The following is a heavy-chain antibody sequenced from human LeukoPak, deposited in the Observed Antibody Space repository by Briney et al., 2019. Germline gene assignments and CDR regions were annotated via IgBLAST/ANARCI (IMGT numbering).Heavy chain of an antibody. J-gene: IGHJ1*01. D-gene: IGHD3-22*01. CDR2: IYYSGGT. V-gene: IGHV4-59*01. CDR1: GGSITNYY. CDR3: ARDHYYNSSGYTFRH. Sequence: SETLSLTCTVSGGSITNYYWSWIRQPPGKGLEWIGYIYYSGGTNYNPSLKSRVTISVDTSKNQFSLKLNSVTAADTAVYYCARDHYYNSSGYTFRHWGQGTLVTVSS.